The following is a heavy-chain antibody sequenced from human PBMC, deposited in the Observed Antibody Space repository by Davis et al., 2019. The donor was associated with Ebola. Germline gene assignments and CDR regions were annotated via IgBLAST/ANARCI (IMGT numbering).Heavy chain of an antibody. CDR3: ARAMRSGYYDYYYYGMDV. Sequence: GGSLRLSCAASGFTFSDYYMSWVRQAPGKGLEWVSYISSSGSTIYYADSVKGRFTISRDNAKNSLYLQMNSLRAEDTAVYYCARAMRSGYYDYYYYGMDVWGKGTTVTVSS. CDR1: GFTFSDYY. J-gene: IGHJ6*04. CDR2: ISSSGSTI. V-gene: IGHV3-11*01. D-gene: IGHD3-3*01.